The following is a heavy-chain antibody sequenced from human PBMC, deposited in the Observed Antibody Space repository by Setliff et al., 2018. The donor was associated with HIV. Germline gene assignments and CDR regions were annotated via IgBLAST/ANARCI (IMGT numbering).Heavy chain of an antibody. J-gene: IGHJ5*02. Sequence: EASVKVSCKASGYDFTAYAISWVRQAPGQGLEWMGRIGGDNANIKFAQSFQGRVTMTTDTSTNTAYLELTSLRSDDTAVYYCARYAASGTGWFDPWGQGTQVTVSS. D-gene: IGHD2-8*02. CDR1: GYDFTAYA. V-gene: IGHV1-18*01. CDR2: IGGDNANI. CDR3: ARYAASGTGWFDP.